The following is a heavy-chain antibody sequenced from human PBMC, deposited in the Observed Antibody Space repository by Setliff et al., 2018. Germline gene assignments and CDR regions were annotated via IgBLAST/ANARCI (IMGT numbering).Heavy chain of an antibody. CDR3: ARRMWELRSDAFDI. CDR1: GYTFTSYY. J-gene: IGHJ3*02. Sequence: GASVKVSCKSSGYTFTSYYMHWVRQAPGQGLEWMGIINPSGGSTNYAQKFQGRVTMTRDTSTSTVYMELSSLRSEDTALYYCARRMWELRSDAFDIWGQGTMVTVSS. CDR2: INPSGGST. V-gene: IGHV1-46*01. D-gene: IGHD1-26*01.